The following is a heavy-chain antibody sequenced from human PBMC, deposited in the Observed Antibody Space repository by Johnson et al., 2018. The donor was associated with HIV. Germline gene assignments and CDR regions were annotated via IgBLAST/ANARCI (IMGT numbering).Heavy chain of an antibody. CDR2: VSHDGSNE. J-gene: IGHJ3*02. D-gene: IGHD6-6*01. CDR3: VKERQLVRSFDI. Sequence: QVQLVESGGGVVQPGRSLRLSCAASGFTFSSYAMHWVRRAPGKGLEWLAGVSHDGSNEYYADSVKGRCTVSRDNTKNTLYLQMNSLRTEDTAVYYCVKERQLVRSFDIWGQGTMVAVSS. V-gene: IGHV3-30*18. CDR1: GFTFSSYA.